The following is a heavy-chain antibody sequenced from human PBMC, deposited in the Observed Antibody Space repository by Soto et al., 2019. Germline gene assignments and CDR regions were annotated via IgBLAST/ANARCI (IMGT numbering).Heavy chain of an antibody. CDR1: GGTFSSYA. V-gene: IGHV1-69*12. J-gene: IGHJ4*02. Sequence: QVQLVQSGAEVKKPGSSVKVSCKASGGTFSSYAISWVRQAPGQGLEWMGGIIPIFGTANYAQKFQGRVTIXXEXSXXTADMELSSLRSEDKAVYYCARVHSAWIVRGPVDYWGQGTLVTVSS. D-gene: IGHD3-22*01. CDR3: ARVHSAWIVRGPVDY. CDR2: IIPIFGTA.